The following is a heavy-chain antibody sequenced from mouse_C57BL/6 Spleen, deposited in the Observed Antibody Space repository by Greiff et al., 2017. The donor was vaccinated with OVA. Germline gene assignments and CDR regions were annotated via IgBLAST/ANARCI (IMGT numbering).Heavy chain of an antibody. J-gene: IGHJ1*03. Sequence: EVKLVESGGGLVQPGGSMKLSCVASGFTFSNYWMNWVRQSPEKGLEWVAQIRLKSDNYATHYAESVKGRFTISRDDSKSSVYLQMNNLRAEDTGIYYCTTIRPYYYGSSHWYFDVWGTGTTVTVSS. V-gene: IGHV6-3*01. D-gene: IGHD1-1*01. CDR1: GFTFSNYW. CDR2: IRLKSDNYAT. CDR3: TTIRPYYYGSSHWYFDV.